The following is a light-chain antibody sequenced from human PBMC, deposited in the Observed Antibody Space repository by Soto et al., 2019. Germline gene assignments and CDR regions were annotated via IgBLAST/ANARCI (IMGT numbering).Light chain of an antibody. Sequence: VMTQSPATLSVSPGERATPSCRASLSISNNLAWYQQKPGQAPMLLIYSASTRATAIPARFSGSASGTEFTLTISSLQSEDFAVYYCQQYNEWPLTFGGGTKVETK. J-gene: IGKJ4*01. CDR3: QQYNEWPLT. CDR1: LSISNN. V-gene: IGKV3-15*01. CDR2: SAS.